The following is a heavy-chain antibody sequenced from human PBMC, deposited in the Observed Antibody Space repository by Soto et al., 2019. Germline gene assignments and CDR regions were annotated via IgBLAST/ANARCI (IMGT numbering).Heavy chain of an antibody. V-gene: IGHV4-59*08. CDR2: THDSRRT. D-gene: IGHD2-2*01. CDR3: ARHSYCSSICWFDP. J-gene: IGHJ5*02. CDR1: GGSISSYY. Sequence: SETLSLTCTVSGGSISSYYWSWIRQSPGKGLERIGYTHDSRRTNYNPSNKRRVTMSVDTSKNQFSFKLSSVAAADTAVYYCARHSYCSSICWFDPWGQGTLVTVS.